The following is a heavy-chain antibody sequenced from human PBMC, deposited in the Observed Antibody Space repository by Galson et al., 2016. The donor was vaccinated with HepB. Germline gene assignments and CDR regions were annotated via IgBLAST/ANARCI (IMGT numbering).Heavy chain of an antibody. D-gene: IGHD5-24*01. CDR2: IFYSGTT. Sequence: TLSLTCTVSGGSISRGDHYWSWIRQHPGKGLQWIGCIFYSGTTYYIPSLKSRITMSVDTSKNQFSLKLNSVTAADTAIYYCGRGRDGYNYIDYWGQGTLVTVSS. V-gene: IGHV4-31*03. CDR1: GGSISRGDHY. J-gene: IGHJ4*02. CDR3: GRGRDGYNYIDY.